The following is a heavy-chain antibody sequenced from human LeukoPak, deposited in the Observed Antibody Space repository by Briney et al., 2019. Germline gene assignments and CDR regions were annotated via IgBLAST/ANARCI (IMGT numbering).Heavy chain of an antibody. CDR2: MFPDGRT. V-gene: IGHV3-53*01. D-gene: IGHD4-17*01. J-gene: IGHJ4*02. Sequence: GSLRLSCAVSGFSVNDNYMSWVRQAPGKGLQWVSVMFPDGRTYYADSVKGRFTISRDLARITLLLQMHSLRADDTAVHYCARTNPVYGDYDYWGQGTLVTVSS. CDR1: GFSVNDNY. CDR3: ARTNPVYGDYDY.